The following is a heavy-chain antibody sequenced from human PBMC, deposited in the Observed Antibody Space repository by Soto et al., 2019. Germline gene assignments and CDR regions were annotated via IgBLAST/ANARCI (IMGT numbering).Heavy chain of an antibody. V-gene: IGHV4-30-4*01. CDR2: IYYSGST. CDR1: GGSVSSGDYY. D-gene: IGHD6-6*01. CDR3: ARERPDGARLDP. J-gene: IGHJ5*02. Sequence: TLSLTCTVSGGSVSSGDYYWSWIRQPPGKGLEWIGYIYYSGSTYYNPSLKSRVTISVDTSKNQFSLKLSSVTAADTAVYYCARERPDGARLDPWGQGTLVTAPQ.